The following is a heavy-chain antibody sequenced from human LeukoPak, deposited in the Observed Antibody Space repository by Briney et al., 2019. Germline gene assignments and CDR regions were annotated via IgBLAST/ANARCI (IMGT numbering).Heavy chain of an antibody. CDR2: IRYDGSNK. CDR3: ARDRGDGYDYFWDY. Sequence: SGGSLRLSCAASGFTFSSYGMHWVRQAPGKGLEWVAFIRYDGSNKYYADSVKGRFTISRDNSKNTLYLQMNSLRAEDTAVYYCARDRGDGYDYFWDYWGQGTLVTVSS. V-gene: IGHV3-30*02. J-gene: IGHJ4*02. D-gene: IGHD5-12*01. CDR1: GFTFSSYG.